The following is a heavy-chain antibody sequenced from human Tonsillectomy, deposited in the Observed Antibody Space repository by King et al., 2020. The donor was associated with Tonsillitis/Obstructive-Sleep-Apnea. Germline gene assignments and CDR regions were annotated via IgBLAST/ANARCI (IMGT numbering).Heavy chain of an antibody. CDR3: AKEDTIFGVVISGAFDI. CDR1: GFTFDDYA. V-gene: IGHV3-9*01. D-gene: IGHD3-3*01. J-gene: IGHJ3*02. CDR2: ISWNSGSI. Sequence: QLVQSGGGLVQPGRSLRLSCAASGFTFDDYAMHWVRQAPGKGLEWVSGISWNSGSIGYADSVKGRFTISRDNPKNSLYLQMNSLRAEDTALYYCAKEDTIFGVVISGAFDIWGQGTMVTVSS.